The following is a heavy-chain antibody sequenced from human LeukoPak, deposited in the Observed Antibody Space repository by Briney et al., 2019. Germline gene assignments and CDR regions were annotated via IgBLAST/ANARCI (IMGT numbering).Heavy chain of an antibody. CDR3: AREGGLQLWPTYYYYYYMDV. D-gene: IGHD5-18*01. J-gene: IGHJ6*03. CDR1: GYTFTNYA. V-gene: IGHV7-4-1*02. CDR2: INTNTGNP. Sequence: GASVKVSCKASGYTFTNYAMNWVRQAPGQGLEWMGWINTNTGNPTYAQGFTGRFVFSLDTSVSTAYLQISSLKAEDTAVYYCAREGGLQLWPTYYYYYYMDVWGKGTTVTVSS.